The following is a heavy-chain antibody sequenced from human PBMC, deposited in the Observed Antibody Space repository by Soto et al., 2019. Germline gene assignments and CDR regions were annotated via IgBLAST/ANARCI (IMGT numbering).Heavy chain of an antibody. CDR1: GYAFTGYY. CDR3: SRSDTDMAARYYGMDV. V-gene: IGHV1-2*02. D-gene: IGHD5-18*01. J-gene: IGHJ6*02. Sequence: QVQLVQSGAEVKKPGASVKVSCKASGYAFTGYYMHWVRQAPGQGLEWMGWINSKSGGTNLAKRLKFRGTMPIDTSNSTTPLEVSRLRSDDTAIFYCSRSDTDMAARYYGMDVWGQGTTVTVSS. CDR2: INSKSGGT.